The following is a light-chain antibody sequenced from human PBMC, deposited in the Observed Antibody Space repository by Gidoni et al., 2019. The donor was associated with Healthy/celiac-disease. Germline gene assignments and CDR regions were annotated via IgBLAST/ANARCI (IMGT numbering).Light chain of an antibody. CDR3: QQYNSYTLT. Sequence: DIQMTQSPSTLSASVGDRVTITCRASQSISSWLAWYQQKPGKAPKLLIYDASSVESGVPSRCSGSGSGTEFTLTISSLQPDDFATYYCQQYNSYTLTFGGGTKVEIK. CDR1: QSISSW. V-gene: IGKV1-5*01. J-gene: IGKJ4*01. CDR2: DAS.